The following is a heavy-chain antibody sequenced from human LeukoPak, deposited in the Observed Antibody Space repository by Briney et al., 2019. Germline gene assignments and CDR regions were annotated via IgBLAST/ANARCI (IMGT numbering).Heavy chain of an antibody. Sequence: GGSLRLSCAASGFTFSSYAMHWVRRAPGKGLEWVAVISYDGSNKYYADSVKGRFTISRDNSKNTLYLQMNSLRAEDAAVYYCARDLDYYDSSDTIWGQGTMVTVSS. D-gene: IGHD3-22*01. CDR2: ISYDGSNK. J-gene: IGHJ3*02. V-gene: IGHV3-30-3*01. CDR1: GFTFSSYA. CDR3: ARDLDYYDSSDTI.